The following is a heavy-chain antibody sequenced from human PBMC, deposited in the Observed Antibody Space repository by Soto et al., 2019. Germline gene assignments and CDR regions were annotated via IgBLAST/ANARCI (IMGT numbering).Heavy chain of an antibody. V-gene: IGHV1-69*02. CDR3: AGPMNCRGGSCYFSYFDY. CDR1: GGTFSSYS. CDR2: LLPLLGLA. D-gene: IGHD2-15*01. J-gene: IGHJ4*02. Sequence: QVPLVHSGAEVKKPGSSVTVSCKASGGTFSSYSISWVRQAPGQGLEWMGRLLPLLGLASYAQKFQGRVTIPAGKSTSTVYRDLSSPRSEGTAVYYCAGPMNCRGGSCYFSYFDYWGQGALVTVSS.